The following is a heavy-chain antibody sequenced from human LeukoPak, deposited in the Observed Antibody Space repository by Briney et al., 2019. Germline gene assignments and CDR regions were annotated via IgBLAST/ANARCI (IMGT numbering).Heavy chain of an antibody. CDR1: GFTFSSYW. V-gene: IGHV3-7*01. J-gene: IGHJ6*02. Sequence: PGGSLRLSCAASGFTFSSYWMSWVRQAPGKGLEWVANIKQDGSEKHYVDSVKGRFTISRDNAKNSLYLQMNSLRAEDTAVYYCARINRAAAGPHYYYYYGMDVWGQGTTVTVSS. CDR2: IKQDGSEK. D-gene: IGHD6-13*01. CDR3: ARINRAAAGPHYYYYYGMDV.